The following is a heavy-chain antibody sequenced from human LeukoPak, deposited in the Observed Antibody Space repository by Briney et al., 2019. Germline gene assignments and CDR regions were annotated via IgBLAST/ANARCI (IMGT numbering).Heavy chain of an antibody. Sequence: PGGSLRLSCAASGFIFNDYSMNWVRQAPGKGLERISYIGIDSGNTKYADSVKGRFTISGDNAKSSLYLQMNSLRVEDTAVYYCARDHNYAFDNWGQGTLFTVSS. CDR1: GFIFNDYS. V-gene: IGHV3-48*04. CDR3: ARDHNYAFDN. D-gene: IGHD4-11*01. CDR2: IGIDSGNT. J-gene: IGHJ4*02.